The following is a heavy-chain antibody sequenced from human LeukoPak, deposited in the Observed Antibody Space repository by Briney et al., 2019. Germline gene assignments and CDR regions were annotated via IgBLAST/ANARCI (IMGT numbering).Heavy chain of an antibody. CDR3: ARARWLQWGSDY. D-gene: IGHD5-24*01. CDR2: IYYSGNT. CDR1: GGSISRSSNY. J-gene: IGHJ4*02. V-gene: IGHV4-39*07. Sequence: PSETLSLTCTVSGGSISRSSNYWGWIRQPPGKGLEWIGSIYYSGNTYYNPSLKSRVTISLDTSKNQFSLRLTSVTAADTAVYYCARARWLQWGSDYWGQGTLVTVSS.